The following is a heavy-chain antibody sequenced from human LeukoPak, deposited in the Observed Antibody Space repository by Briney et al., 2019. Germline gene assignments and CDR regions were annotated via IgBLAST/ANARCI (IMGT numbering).Heavy chain of an antibody. V-gene: IGHV4-39*07. CDR3: ARDWGGGDTAMVNWFDP. D-gene: IGHD5-18*01. Sequence: SETLSLTCTVSGGSISSSSYYWGWIRQPPGKGLEWIGSIYYSGSTYYNPSLKSRVTISVDTSKNQFSLKLSSVTAADTAVYYCARDWGGGDTAMVNWFDPWGQGTLVTVSS. CDR2: IYYSGST. J-gene: IGHJ5*02. CDR1: GGSISSSSYY.